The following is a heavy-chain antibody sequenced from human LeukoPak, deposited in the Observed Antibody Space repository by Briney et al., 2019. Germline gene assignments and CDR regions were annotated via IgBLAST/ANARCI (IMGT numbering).Heavy chain of an antibody. D-gene: IGHD1-26*01. CDR2: ISAYNGNT. J-gene: IGHJ6*02. V-gene: IGHV1-18*01. CDR1: GYTFTSYG. Sequence: GASVKVSCKASGYTFTSYGISWVRQAPGQGLEWMGWISAYNGNTNYAQKLQGRVTMTTDTSTNTAFMELNSLTSDDTAVYFCARMWANYYYGMDLWGQGTTVTVSS. CDR3: ARMWANYYYGMDL.